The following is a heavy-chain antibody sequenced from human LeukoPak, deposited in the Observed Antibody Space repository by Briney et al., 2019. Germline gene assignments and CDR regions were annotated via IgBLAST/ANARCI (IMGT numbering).Heavy chain of an antibody. D-gene: IGHD3-22*01. Sequence: PSETLSLTCTVSGGSISSSSYYWGWIRQPPGKGLEWIGEINHSGSTNYNPSLKSRVTISVDTSKNQFSLKLSSVTAADTAVYYCARYNMIVDPRGFDPWGQGTLVTVSS. V-gene: IGHV4-39*07. J-gene: IGHJ5*02. CDR3: ARYNMIVDPRGFDP. CDR1: GGSISSSSYY. CDR2: INHSGST.